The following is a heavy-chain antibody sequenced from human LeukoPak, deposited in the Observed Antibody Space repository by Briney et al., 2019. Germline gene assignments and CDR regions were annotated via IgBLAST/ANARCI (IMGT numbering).Heavy chain of an antibody. CDR2: ISTSGSST. D-gene: IGHD3-10*01. J-gene: IGHJ4*02. V-gene: IGHV3-23*01. CDR1: GFTFSSNA. CDR3: ATTSYYGAAYFHY. Sequence: PWGSLRLSCAASGFTFSSNAMSWVRQAPGKGLEWVSTISTSGSSTYYADSVKGRFTISRDNSKNTLYLQVNSLRGEDTAVYYCATTSYYGAAYFHYWGQGTLVTVSS.